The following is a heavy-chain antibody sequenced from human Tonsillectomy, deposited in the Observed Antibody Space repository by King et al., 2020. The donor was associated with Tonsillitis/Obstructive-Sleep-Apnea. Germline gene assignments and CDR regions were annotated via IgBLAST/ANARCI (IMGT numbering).Heavy chain of an antibody. CDR1: GFTFSSYV. Sequence: VQLVESGGGLVQPGGSLRLSCAASGFTFSSYVMSWVRQAPGKGLEWVSAISNSGADTYYADSVKGRFTISRDNSKNTLYPQMNSLRAEETAVYYCAKDWGEPMGATALFDYWGQGTLVTVSS. J-gene: IGHJ4*02. CDR2: ISNSGADT. D-gene: IGHD1-26*01. V-gene: IGHV3-23*04. CDR3: AKDWGEPMGATALFDY.